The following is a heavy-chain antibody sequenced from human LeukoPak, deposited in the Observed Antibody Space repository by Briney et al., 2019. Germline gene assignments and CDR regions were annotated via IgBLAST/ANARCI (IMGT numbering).Heavy chain of an antibody. V-gene: IGHV3-11*04. Sequence: GGSLRLSCAASRFTFSDYYMTWIRQAPGKGLEWVSYISSNGSTISYADSVKGRFTISRDNAKKSLYLQMNSLRAEDTAVYYCATYSSLNRREFQYWGQGTLLTVSS. CDR3: ATYSSLNRREFQY. J-gene: IGHJ1*01. D-gene: IGHD3-22*01. CDR1: RFTFSDYY. CDR2: ISSNGSTI.